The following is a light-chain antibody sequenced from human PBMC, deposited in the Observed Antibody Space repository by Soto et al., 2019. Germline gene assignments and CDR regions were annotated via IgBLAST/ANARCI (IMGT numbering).Light chain of an antibody. J-gene: IGLJ2*01. CDR2: DNT. V-gene: IGLV1-51*01. Sequence: QSVLTQSSSVSAAAGQKGTISCSGSYSNIGSNFVSWYQHFPGSAPKLVIYDNTQRPSGIPDRFSGSKSGSSATLGITGLQTGDEADYYCGTWESSLNVVVFGGGTQLTVL. CDR1: YSNIGSNF. CDR3: GTWESSLNVVV.